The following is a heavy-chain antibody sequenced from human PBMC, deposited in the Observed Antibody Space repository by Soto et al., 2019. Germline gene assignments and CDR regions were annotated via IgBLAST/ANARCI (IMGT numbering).Heavy chain of an antibody. Sequence: PSETLSLSCAASGFTFSNAWMSWVRQAPGKGLEWVGRIKSKTDGGTTDYAAPVKGRFTISRDDSKNTLYLQMNSLKTEDTAVYYCTRPDCSSTSCYTTGGEYYYYGMDVWGQGTTVTVSS. CDR1: GFTFSNAW. V-gene: IGHV3-15*01. J-gene: IGHJ6*02. D-gene: IGHD2-2*02. CDR3: TRPDCSSTSCYTTGGEYYYYGMDV. CDR2: IKSKTDGGTT.